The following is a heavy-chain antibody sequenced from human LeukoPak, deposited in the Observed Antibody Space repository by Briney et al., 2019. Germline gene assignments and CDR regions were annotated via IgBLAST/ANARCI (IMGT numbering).Heavy chain of an antibody. D-gene: IGHD3-22*01. CDR2: IYPGDSDT. Sequence: GESLKISCKGSGYSFTSDWIAWVRQMPGKGLEWMGIIYPGDSDTRYSPSFQGQVTISADKSISTAYLQWSSLKASDTAMYYCARLFSAWHARAYDSSGYSAFWGQGTLVTVSS. CDR1: GYSFTSDW. J-gene: IGHJ4*02. CDR3: ARLFSAWHARAYDSSGYSAF. V-gene: IGHV5-51*01.